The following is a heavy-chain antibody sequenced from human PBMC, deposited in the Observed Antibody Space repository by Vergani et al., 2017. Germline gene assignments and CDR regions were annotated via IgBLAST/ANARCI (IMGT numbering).Heavy chain of an antibody. CDR2: IYYSGST. CDR3: AREGTIRNWFDP. Sequence: QVQLQESGPGLVKPSQTLSLTCTVSGGSISSGGYYWSWIRQHPGKGLEWIGHIYYSGSTYYNPSLKSRVTISVDTSKNQFSLKLSSVTAADTAVYYCAREGTIRNWFDPWGQGTLVTVSS. J-gene: IGHJ5*02. CDR1: GGSISSGGYY. D-gene: IGHD1-7*01. V-gene: IGHV4-31*03.